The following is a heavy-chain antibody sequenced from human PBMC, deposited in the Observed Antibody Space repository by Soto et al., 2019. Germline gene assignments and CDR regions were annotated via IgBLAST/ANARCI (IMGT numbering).Heavy chain of an antibody. V-gene: IGHV3-33*08. CDR1: GFTFSSYS. Sequence: PGESLKISCAASGFTFSSYSMSWVRQAPGRGLEWGAVIWYDGSNIYYADSVKGRFTISRDNSKDTLDLQMNSLRAEDTAVYYCARDREQWLVGYYFDYWGQGTLVTVSS. J-gene: IGHJ4*02. CDR3: ARDREQWLVGYYFDY. CDR2: IWYDGSNI. D-gene: IGHD6-19*01.